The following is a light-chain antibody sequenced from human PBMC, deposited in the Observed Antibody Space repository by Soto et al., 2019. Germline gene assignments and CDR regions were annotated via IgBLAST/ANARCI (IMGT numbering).Light chain of an antibody. V-gene: IGKV3-15*01. CDR1: QSISSN. Sequence: EIVMTQSPDTLSVSPGERATLSCRASQSISSNLAWYQQKPGQAPRLLIYGASTRSTGIPDRFSGSGSGIDFTLTISSLQSEDFEVYYCQRYNNGPLYIFGQGNKLQIK. CDR3: QRYNNGPLYI. J-gene: IGKJ2*01. CDR2: GAS.